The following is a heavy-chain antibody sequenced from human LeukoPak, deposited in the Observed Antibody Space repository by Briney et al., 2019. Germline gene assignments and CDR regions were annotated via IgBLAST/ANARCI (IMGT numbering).Heavy chain of an antibody. J-gene: IGHJ5*02. V-gene: IGHV3-30*02. CDR2: IRYDGSNK. D-gene: IGHD6-13*01. Sequence: PGGSLRLSCAASGFTFSSYGMHWVRQAPGKGLEWVAVIRYDGSNKYYADSVKGRFTISRDNSKNTLYLQMNSLRAEDTAVYYCAKVSRYPYSSSPNWFDPWGQGTLVTVSS. CDR1: GFTFSSYG. CDR3: AKVSRYPYSSSPNWFDP.